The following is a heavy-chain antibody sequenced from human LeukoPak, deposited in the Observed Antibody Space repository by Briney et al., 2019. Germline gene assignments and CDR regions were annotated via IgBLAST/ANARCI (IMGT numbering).Heavy chain of an antibody. D-gene: IGHD6-13*01. V-gene: IGHV3-11*01. J-gene: IGHJ4*02. CDR3: ARDRDSSWYGYYFDY. CDR1: GGSISSSSYY. CDR2: ISSSGSTI. Sequence: LSLTCTVSGGSISSSSYYWGWIRQAPGKGLEWVSYISSSGSTIYYADSVKGRFTISRDNAKNSLYLQMNSLRAEDTAVYYCARDRDSSWYGYYFDYWGQGTLVTVSS.